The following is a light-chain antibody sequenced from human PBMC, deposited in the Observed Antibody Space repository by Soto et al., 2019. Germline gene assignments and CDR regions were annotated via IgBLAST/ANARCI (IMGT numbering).Light chain of an antibody. V-gene: IGKV4-1*01. CDR2: WSS. CDR1: QSVLYSSNTKNY. J-gene: IGKJ1*01. CDR3: QQYYITPHT. Sequence: DIVMTQSPDSLAVSLGERATINCKSSQSVLYSSNTKNYLAWYQQKPGQPPKLLIYWSSTRESGVPDRFSGSGSGTEFASTISSLQDDDVAVYYCQQYYITPHTFGQGTKVEIK.